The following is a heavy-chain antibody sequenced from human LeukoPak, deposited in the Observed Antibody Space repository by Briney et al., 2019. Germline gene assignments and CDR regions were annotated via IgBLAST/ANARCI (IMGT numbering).Heavy chain of an antibody. CDR3: ARGGADSSGYYAPASYYYYMDV. V-gene: IGHV4-39*01. D-gene: IGHD3-22*01. J-gene: IGHJ6*03. Sequence: PSETLSLTCTVSGGSISSSSYYWGWIRQPPGKGLEWIGSIYYSGSTYYNPSLKSRVTISVDTSKNQFSLKLSSVTAADTAVYYCARGGADSSGYYAPASYYYYMDVWGKGTTVTVSS. CDR2: IYYSGST. CDR1: GGSISSSSYY.